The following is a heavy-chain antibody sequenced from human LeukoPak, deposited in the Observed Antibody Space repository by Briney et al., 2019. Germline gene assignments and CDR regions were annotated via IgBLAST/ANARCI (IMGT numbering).Heavy chain of an antibody. J-gene: IGHJ4*02. CDR2: INQNGSEK. CDR3: ARDLDQ. CDR1: GFXFSSYW. Sequence: PGGSLRLSCAASGFXFSSYWMSWVRQAPGKGLEWVANINQNGSEKYYVDSVKGRFTISRDNAKKSLYLQMNSLRAEDTAIFYCARDLDQWGQGTLVTVSS. V-gene: IGHV3-7*05.